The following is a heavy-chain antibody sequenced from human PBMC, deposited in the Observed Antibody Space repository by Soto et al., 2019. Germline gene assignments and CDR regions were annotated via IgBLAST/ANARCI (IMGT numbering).Heavy chain of an antibody. J-gene: IGHJ6*02. CDR1: GGSISSYY. CDR2: IYTSGST. D-gene: IGHD5-12*01. Sequence: SETLSLTCTVSGGSISSYYWSWIRQPAGKGLEWIGRIYTSGSTNYNPSLKSRVTMSVDTSKNQFSLKLSSVTAADTAVYYCARDRPDSGYDYYYYGMDVWGQGTTVTVSS. CDR3: ARDRPDSGYDYYYYGMDV. V-gene: IGHV4-4*07.